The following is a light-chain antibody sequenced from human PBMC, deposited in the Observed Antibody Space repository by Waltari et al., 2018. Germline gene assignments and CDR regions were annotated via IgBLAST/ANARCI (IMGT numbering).Light chain of an antibody. CDR2: GNS. V-gene: IGLV1-40*01. CDR1: SSHIGAGYD. CDR3: QSYDSSLSGYV. Sequence: QSVLTQPPSVSGAPGQRVTISCTGSSSHIGAGYDPHRYQHLPGTAPKLLISGNSNRPSGVPDRFSGSKSGTSASLAITGLQAEDEADYYCQSYDSSLSGYVFGTGTKVTVL. J-gene: IGLJ1*01.